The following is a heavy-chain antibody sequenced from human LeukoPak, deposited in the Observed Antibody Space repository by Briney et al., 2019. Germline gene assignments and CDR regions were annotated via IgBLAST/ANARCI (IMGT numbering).Heavy chain of an antibody. Sequence: SVKVSCKASGGTFSSYAISWVRQAPGQGLEWMGGIIPIFGTANYAQKFQGRVTITADESTSTAYMELSSLRPEDTAVYYCATGRWNSSSWGDYWGQGTLVTVSS. J-gene: IGHJ4*02. CDR3: ATGRWNSSSWGDY. CDR2: IIPIFGTA. V-gene: IGHV1-69*01. CDR1: GGTFSSYA. D-gene: IGHD6-13*01.